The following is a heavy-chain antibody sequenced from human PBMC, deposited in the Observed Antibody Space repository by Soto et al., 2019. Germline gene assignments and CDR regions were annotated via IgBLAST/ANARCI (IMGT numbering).Heavy chain of an antibody. Sequence: QVQLVQSGAEVKKPGSSVKVSCKASGGTFSSYAISWVRQAPGQGLEWMGGIIPIFGTANYAQKFQGRVTITADESTSTAYMELSSLRSEDTAVYYCATNDKQQLVPAGNYYYYYYGMDVWGQGTMVTVSS. J-gene: IGHJ6*02. CDR3: ATNDKQQLVPAGNYYYYYYGMDV. CDR2: IIPIFGTA. D-gene: IGHD6-13*01. V-gene: IGHV1-69*01. CDR1: GGTFSSYA.